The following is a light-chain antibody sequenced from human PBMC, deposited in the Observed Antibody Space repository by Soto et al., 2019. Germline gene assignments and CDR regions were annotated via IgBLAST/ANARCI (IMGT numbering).Light chain of an antibody. V-gene: IGKV1-33*01. CDR2: DAS. J-gene: IGKJ1*01. CDR3: QQYDNLPWT. Sequence: DIQMTQSRSSLSASVGDRVTITCQVSQDISNYLNWYQQKPGKAPKLLIYDASNLETGVPSRFSGSGSGTDFTFTISSLQPEDIATYYCQQYDNLPWTFGQGTKVDIK. CDR1: QDISNY.